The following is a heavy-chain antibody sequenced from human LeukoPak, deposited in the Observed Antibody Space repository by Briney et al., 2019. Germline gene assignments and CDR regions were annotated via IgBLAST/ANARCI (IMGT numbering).Heavy chain of an antibody. CDR1: GYTFTGYY. CDR3: ARHFSYWDALDI. J-gene: IGHJ3*02. CDR2: INPNSGGT. D-gene: IGHD2-8*02. V-gene: IGHV1-2*02. Sequence: ASVKVSCKASGYTFTGYYMHWVRQAPGQGLEWMGWINPNSGGTNYAQKFQGRVTMTRDTSISTAYMELSRLRSDDTAVYYCARHFSYWDALDIWGQGTMVTVSS.